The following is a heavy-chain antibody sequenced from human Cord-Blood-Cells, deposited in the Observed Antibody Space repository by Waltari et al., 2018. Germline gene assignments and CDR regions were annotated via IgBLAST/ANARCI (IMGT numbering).Heavy chain of an antibody. Sequence: QVQLQESGPGLVKPSETLSLTCTVSGGSISSYYWSRIRQPPGKGLEWIGYIYYSGSTNYNPSLKSRVTISVDTSKNQFSLKLSSVTAADTAVYYCARGGIYCSGGSCYSWFDPWGQGTLVTVSS. D-gene: IGHD2-15*01. CDR2: IYYSGST. CDR3: ARGGIYCSGGSCYSWFDP. CDR1: GGSISSYY. V-gene: IGHV4-59*01. J-gene: IGHJ5*02.